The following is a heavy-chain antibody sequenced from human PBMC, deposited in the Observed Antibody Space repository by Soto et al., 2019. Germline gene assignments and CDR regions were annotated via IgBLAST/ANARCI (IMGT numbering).Heavy chain of an antibody. V-gene: IGHV3-48*02. D-gene: IGHD5-12*01. Sequence: GGSLRLSCAASGFTCSSYSMNWVRQAPGKWLEWVSYISSSSTIYYEDSVKGRFTISRDNDKNSLYLQMNSLRDEDTAVYYCARDWGNSGYDFYCYYGMEVWGQATRVTVS. CDR1: GFTCSSYS. CDR3: ARDWGNSGYDFYCYYGMEV. CDR2: ISSSSTI. J-gene: IGHJ6*02.